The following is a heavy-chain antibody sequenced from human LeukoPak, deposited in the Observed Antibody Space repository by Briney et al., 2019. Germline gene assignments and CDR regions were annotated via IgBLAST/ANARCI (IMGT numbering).Heavy chain of an antibody. V-gene: IGHV1-2*02. Sequence: GASVKVSCKASGYTFTGYYMHWVRQAPGQGLEWMGWINPNSGGTDYAQKFQGRVTITADKSTSTAYMELSSLRSEDTAVYYCARPYGYYDAFDIWGQGTMVAVSS. D-gene: IGHD3-22*01. J-gene: IGHJ3*02. CDR2: INPNSGGT. CDR1: GYTFTGYY. CDR3: ARPYGYYDAFDI.